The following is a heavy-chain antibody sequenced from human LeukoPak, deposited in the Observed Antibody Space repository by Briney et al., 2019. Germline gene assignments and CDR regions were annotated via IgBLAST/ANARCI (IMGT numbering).Heavy chain of an antibody. CDR2: ISWDGGSS. CDR3: AKVQGYCSGGSCYLDAFDI. V-gene: IGHV3-43D*04. CDR1: GFTFDDYA. J-gene: IGHJ3*02. D-gene: IGHD2-15*01. Sequence: GGSLRLSCAASGFTFDDYAMHWVRQAPGEGLEWVSLISWDGGSSYYADSVKGRFTISRDNSKNSLYLQMNSLRAEDTALYYCAKVQGYCSGGSCYLDAFDIWGQGTMVTVSS.